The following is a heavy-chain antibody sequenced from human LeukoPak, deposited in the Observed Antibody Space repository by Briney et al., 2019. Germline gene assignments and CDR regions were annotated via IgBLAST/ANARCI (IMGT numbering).Heavy chain of an antibody. Sequence: PSQTLSLTCTVSGGSISSGGYYWSWIRQHPGKGLEWIGYIYYSGSTYYNPSLKSRVTISVDTSKNQFSLKLSSVTAADTAVYYCAIDTVTTPDAFDIWGQGTMVTVSS. J-gene: IGHJ3*02. CDR2: IYYSGST. CDR1: GGSISSGGYY. D-gene: IGHD4-17*01. CDR3: AIDTVTTPDAFDI. V-gene: IGHV4-31*03.